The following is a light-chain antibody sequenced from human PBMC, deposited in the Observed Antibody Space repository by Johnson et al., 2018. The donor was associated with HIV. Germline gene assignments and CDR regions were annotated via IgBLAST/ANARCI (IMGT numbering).Light chain of an antibody. Sequence: QSVLTQPPSVSAAPGQRVTRSYSGSSSNIGNNFVSWFRQLPLRAPKVLIYDNNKRPSGIPDRFSGSKSGTSATLGITGLQTGDEADYYCGTWDSSLSPYVCGTGTKVTVL. J-gene: IGLJ1*01. V-gene: IGLV1-51*01. CDR1: SSNIGNNF. CDR3: GTWDSSLSPYV. CDR2: DNN.